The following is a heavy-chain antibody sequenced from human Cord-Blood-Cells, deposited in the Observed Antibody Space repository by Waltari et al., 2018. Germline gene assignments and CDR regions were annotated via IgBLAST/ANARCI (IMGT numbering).Heavy chain of an antibody. J-gene: IGHJ6*02. V-gene: IGHV1-8*03. CDR3: ARGAGSSWYYYYGMDV. D-gene: IGHD6-13*01. CDR1: GYTFTSYD. Sequence: QVQLVQSGAEVKTPGASVKVSCKASGYTFTSYDINWVRQATGQGLEWMGWMNPNSGNTGYAQKFQGRVTITRNTSISTAYMELSSLRSEDTAVYYCARGAGSSWYYYYGMDVWGQGTTVTVSS. CDR2: MNPNSGNT.